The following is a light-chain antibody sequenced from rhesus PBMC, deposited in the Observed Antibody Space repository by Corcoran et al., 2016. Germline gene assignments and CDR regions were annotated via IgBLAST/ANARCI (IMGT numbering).Light chain of an antibody. J-gene: IGKJ2*01. CDR2: SAS. CDR3: QQFKNYLYS. Sequence: DIQMTQSPSSLSASLGDRVTITCRASQSISNYLNWYQQEQGKAPKLLIYSASRLQSGVPSRFSGSGTGTEFTLTISSLQPEDFATYYCQQFKNYLYSFGQGTKVEIK. CDR1: QSISNY. V-gene: IGKV1-41*01.